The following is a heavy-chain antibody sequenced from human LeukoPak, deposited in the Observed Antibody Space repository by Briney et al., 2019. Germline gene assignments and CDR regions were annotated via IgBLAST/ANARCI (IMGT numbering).Heavy chain of an antibody. D-gene: IGHD3-22*01. CDR1: GFTFSSYW. CDR2: IKQDGSEK. J-gene: IGHJ6*03. V-gene: IGHV3-7*01. CDR3: AKLQRDSSGYYYVHYYYYMDV. Sequence: GGSLRLSCAASGFTFSSYWMSWVRQAPGKGLEWVANIKQDGSEKYYADSVKGRFTISRDNSKNTLYLQMNSLRAEDTAVYYCAKLQRDSSGYYYVHYYYYMDVWGKGTTVTISS.